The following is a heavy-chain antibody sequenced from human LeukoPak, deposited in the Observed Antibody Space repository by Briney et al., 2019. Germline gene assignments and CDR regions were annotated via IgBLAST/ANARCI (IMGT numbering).Heavy chain of an antibody. CDR2: IYHRGRT. CDR1: GYSISSGYY. V-gene: IGHV4-38-2*02. Sequence: SEALSLTCTVSGYSISSGYYWGWIRQPPGKGLEWIGSIYHRGRTFYNPSLKSRVTISVDTSKNQFSLKLTSVTAADTAVYFCARGPYSYDSSGAFDIWGQGTMVTVSS. D-gene: IGHD3-22*01. CDR3: ARGPYSYDSSGAFDI. J-gene: IGHJ3*02.